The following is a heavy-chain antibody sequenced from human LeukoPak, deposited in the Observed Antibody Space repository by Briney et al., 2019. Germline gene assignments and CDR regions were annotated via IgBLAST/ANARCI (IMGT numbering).Heavy chain of an antibody. Sequence: SETLSLTCTVSGGSISSYYWSWIRQPPGKGLEWIGYIYYSGSTKYNPSLKSRVTISVDTSKSQFSLKLTSVTAADTAVYYCARLGIGVVPSAMLGDYYFDYWGQGTLVTVSS. CDR1: GGSISSYY. V-gene: IGHV4-59*08. CDR2: IYYSGST. J-gene: IGHJ4*02. CDR3: ARLGIGVVPSAMLGDYYFDY. D-gene: IGHD2-2*01.